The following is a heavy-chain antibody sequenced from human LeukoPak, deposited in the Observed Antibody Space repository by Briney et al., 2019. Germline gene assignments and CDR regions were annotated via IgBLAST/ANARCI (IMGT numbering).Heavy chain of an antibody. D-gene: IGHD3-9*01. CDR2: IYTSGST. V-gene: IGHV4-61*02. J-gene: IGHJ4*02. Sequence: PSETLSLTCTVSGGSISSGGYSWSRIRQPAGKGLEWIGRIYTSGSTYYDPSLKSRVSISLDTSKNHFSLKLTSVTAADTAVYYCARDLSYYDILTGYHTDPRGDYWGQGTLVTVSS. CDR3: ARDLSYYDILTGYHTDPRGDY. CDR1: GGSISSGGYS.